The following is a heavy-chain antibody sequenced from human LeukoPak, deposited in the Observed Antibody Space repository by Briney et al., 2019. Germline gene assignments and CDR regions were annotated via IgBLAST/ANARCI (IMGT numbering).Heavy chain of an antibody. Sequence: ASVKVSCKALGYTFTSYGISWVRQAPGQGIEWMGWISAYNGNTNYAQKLQGRVTMTTDTSTSTAYMELRSLRSDDTAVYYCARAASYYYDSSGYYRPDDAFDIWGQGTMVTVS. V-gene: IGHV1-18*01. J-gene: IGHJ3*02. CDR2: ISAYNGNT. CDR3: ARAASYYYDSSGYYRPDDAFDI. CDR1: GYTFTSYG. D-gene: IGHD3-22*01.